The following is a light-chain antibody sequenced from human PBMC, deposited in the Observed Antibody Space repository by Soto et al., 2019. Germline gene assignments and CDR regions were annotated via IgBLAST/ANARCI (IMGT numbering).Light chain of an antibody. CDR2: DAS. CDR3: QQFSSYPLT. Sequence: VLTQSPFTLSVSTGERATLSCRASQSVSSYLAWYQQEPGQAPRLLIYDASNRATGIPARFSGGGSGTDFTLTISRLEPEDFAVYYCQQFSSYPLTFGGGTKVAIK. V-gene: IGKV3-11*01. CDR1: QSVSSY. J-gene: IGKJ4*01.